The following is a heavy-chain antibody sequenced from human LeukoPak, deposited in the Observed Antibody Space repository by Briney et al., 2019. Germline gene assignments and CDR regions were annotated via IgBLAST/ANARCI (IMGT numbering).Heavy chain of an antibody. J-gene: IGHJ4*02. CDR3: ARHRIVGSTNFYDY. V-gene: IGHV3-72*01. CDR2: ARNKANSYTT. D-gene: IGHD1-26*01. CDR1: GFTFSDLY. Sequence: SGGSLRLSCAVSGFTFSDLYMDWVRQAPGEGLEWVGRARNKANSYTTEYAAAVKGRFTISRDDAKKSQYLHKNSLKTEDTAVYFCARHRIVGSTNFYDYWPQGPLLTVSS.